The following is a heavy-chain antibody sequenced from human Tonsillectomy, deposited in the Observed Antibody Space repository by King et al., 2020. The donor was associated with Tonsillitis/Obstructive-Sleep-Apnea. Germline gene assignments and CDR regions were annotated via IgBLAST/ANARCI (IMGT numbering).Heavy chain of an antibody. CDR1: GFTFSSYA. CDR2: ISYDGSNK. V-gene: IGHV3-30*04. Sequence: VQLVESGGGVVQPGRSLRLSCPASGFTFSSYAMHWVRQAPGKGLEWVAVISYDGSNKYYADSVKGRFTISRDNSKNTLYLQMNSLRAEDTAVYYCAREDDSSGYYYYYYYGMDVWGQGTTVTVSS. D-gene: IGHD3-22*01. J-gene: IGHJ6*02. CDR3: AREDDSSGYYYYYYYGMDV.